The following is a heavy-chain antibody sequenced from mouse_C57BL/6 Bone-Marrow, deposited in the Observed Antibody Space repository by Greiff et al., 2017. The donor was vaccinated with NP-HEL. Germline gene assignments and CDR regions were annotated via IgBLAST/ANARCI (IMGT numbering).Heavy chain of an antibody. J-gene: IGHJ4*01. CDR2: ISYDGSN. Sequence: EVQLVESGPGLVKPSQSLSLTCSVTGYSITSGYYWNWIRQFPGNKLEWMGYISYDGSNNYNPSLKNRIPITRDTSKNQFFLKLNSVTTEDTATYYCARRPIYYDYYAMDYWGQGTSVTVSS. CDR1: GYSITSGYY. V-gene: IGHV3-6*01. CDR3: ARRPIYYDYYAMDY. D-gene: IGHD2-1*01.